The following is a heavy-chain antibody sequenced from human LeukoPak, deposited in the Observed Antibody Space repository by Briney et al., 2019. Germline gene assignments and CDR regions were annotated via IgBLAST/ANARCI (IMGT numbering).Heavy chain of an antibody. J-gene: IGHJ4*02. CDR3: AKDRRSGWFGIDY. V-gene: IGHV3-30*18. CDR2: ISYDGSNK. Sequence: GRSPRLSCAASGFTFSSYGMHWVRQAPGKGLEWVAVISYDGSNKYYADSVKGRFTISGDNSKNTLYLQMNSLRAEDTAVYYCAKDRRSGWFGIDYWGQGTLVTVSS. D-gene: IGHD3-10*01. CDR1: GFTFSSYG.